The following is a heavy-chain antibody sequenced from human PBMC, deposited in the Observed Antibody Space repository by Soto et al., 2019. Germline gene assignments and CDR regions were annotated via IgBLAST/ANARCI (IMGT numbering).Heavy chain of an antibody. CDR2: INQDGTEK. CDR1: GFPFSNYW. V-gene: IGHV3-7*01. J-gene: IGHJ5*02. CDR3: ARVEA. Sequence: PGGSLRLSCAAAGFPFSNYWMSWVRQAPGKGLEWVANINQDGTEKYYLDSVKGRFTISRDNAKNSLFLQMNSLRVEDTAVYYCARVEAWGLGTLVTVSS.